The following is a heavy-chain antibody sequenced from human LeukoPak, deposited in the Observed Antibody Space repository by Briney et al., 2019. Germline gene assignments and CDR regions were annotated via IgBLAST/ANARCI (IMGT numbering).Heavy chain of an antibody. Sequence: ASVKVSCKASGYTFTSYDINWVRQATGQGLEWMGWMNPNSGNTGYAQKFQGRVTMTRNTSISTAYMELSSLRSEDTAVYYCAGFPAVASKTLDYWGQGTLVTVSS. CDR3: AGFPAVASKTLDY. D-gene: IGHD6-19*01. CDR2: MNPNSGNT. J-gene: IGHJ4*02. V-gene: IGHV1-8*01. CDR1: GYTFTSYD.